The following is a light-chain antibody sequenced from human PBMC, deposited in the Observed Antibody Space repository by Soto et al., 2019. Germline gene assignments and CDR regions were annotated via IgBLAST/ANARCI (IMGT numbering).Light chain of an antibody. CDR2: AAS. V-gene: IGKV1-39*01. Sequence: DIQVTQSRSSLSASVGDSVTLSCQTSQRVDSYIHWYQHQSGKPPKLLIYAASTLQDGVPSRSSGGGSGTAFSLIITGLQPGDSATYYCQQTYTSVATFGQGTKVDIK. CDR1: QRVDSY. J-gene: IGKJ1*01. CDR3: QQTYTSVAT.